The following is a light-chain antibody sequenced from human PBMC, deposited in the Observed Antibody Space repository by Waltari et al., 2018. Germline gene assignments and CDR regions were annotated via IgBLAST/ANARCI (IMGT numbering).Light chain of an antibody. J-gene: IGKJ1*01. CDR1: QSPLNSAGKTH. CDR2: KVS. Sequence: DVVLTQSPLPLPVTLGQPASISCRSSQSPLNSAGKTHLNWFHQRPGQSPRRLIYKVSMRDSGVPDRFSGSGSGTDFTLTISRVEAEDVGVYYCMQGTHWPPWTFGQGTKVEIK. CDR3: MQGTHWPPWT. V-gene: IGKV2-30*01.